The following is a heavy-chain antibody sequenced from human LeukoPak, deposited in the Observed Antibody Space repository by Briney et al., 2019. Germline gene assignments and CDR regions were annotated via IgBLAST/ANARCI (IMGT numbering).Heavy chain of an antibody. Sequence: GGSLRLSCVASGFTFSSYAMHWVRQAPGKGLEWVAVISYDGSNKYYADSVKGRFTISRDNSKNTLYLQMNSLRAEDTAVYYCAAWWDFWSGYSDVWGQGTLVTVSS. CDR2: ISYDGSNK. CDR3: AAWWDFWSGYSDV. J-gene: IGHJ4*02. V-gene: IGHV3-30-3*01. CDR1: GFTFSSYA. D-gene: IGHD3-3*01.